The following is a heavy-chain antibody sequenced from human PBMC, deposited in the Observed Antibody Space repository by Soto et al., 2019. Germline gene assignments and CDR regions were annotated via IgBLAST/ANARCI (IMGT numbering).Heavy chain of an antibody. CDR2: ISAYNGNT. V-gene: IGHV1-18*01. CDR1: GYTFTSYG. Sequence: ASVKVSCKASGYTFTSYGISWVRQAPGQGLEWMGWISAYNGNTNYAQKLQGRVTMTTDTSTSTAYMELRSLRSDDTAVYYCARVSITMIVVVPPGAFDIWGQGTMVNVS. D-gene: IGHD3-22*01. CDR3: ARVSITMIVVVPPGAFDI. J-gene: IGHJ3*02.